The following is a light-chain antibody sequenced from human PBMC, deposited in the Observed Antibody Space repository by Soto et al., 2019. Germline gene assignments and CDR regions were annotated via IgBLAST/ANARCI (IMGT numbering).Light chain of an antibody. CDR3: SSYRSNNVVV. Sequence: QSVLTQPASVSGSPGQSITISCTGTTRDVGDYNYVSWYQQHPGKAPKLMIYEVSNRPSGVSNRFSGSKSGNTASLTISGLQGEDEADYYCSSYRSNNVVVLGGGTKLTVL. V-gene: IGLV2-14*01. J-gene: IGLJ3*02. CDR1: TRDVGDYNY. CDR2: EVS.